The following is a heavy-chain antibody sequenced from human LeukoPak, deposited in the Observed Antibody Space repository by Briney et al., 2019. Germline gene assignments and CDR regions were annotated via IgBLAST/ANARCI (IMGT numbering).Heavy chain of an antibody. CDR1: GFTFSSYA. CDR3: AKDRSCTNNICHGDFDY. J-gene: IGHJ4*02. CDR2: ISGSGGST. V-gene: IGHV3-23*01. Sequence: GGSLRLSCAASGFTFSSYAMSGVRQAPGKGLEWVSDISGSGGSTYYADSVKGRFTISRDNSKNTLYLQMNSLRAEDTAVYYCAKDRSCTNNICHGDFDYWGQGTLVTVSS. D-gene: IGHD2-8*01.